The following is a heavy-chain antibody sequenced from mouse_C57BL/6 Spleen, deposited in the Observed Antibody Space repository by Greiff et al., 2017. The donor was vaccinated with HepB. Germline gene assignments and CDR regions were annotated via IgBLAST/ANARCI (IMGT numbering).Heavy chain of an antibody. CDR3: ARRWLQDYFDY. V-gene: IGHV1-72*01. CDR2: IDPNSGGT. Sequence: VQLQQPGAELVKPGASVKLSCKASGYTFTSYWMHWVKQRPGRGLEWIGRIDPNSGGTKYNEKFKSKATLTVDKPSSTAYMQRSSLTSEDSAVYYCARRWLQDYFDYWGQGTTLTVSS. D-gene: IGHD1-2*01. CDR1: GYTFTSYW. J-gene: IGHJ2*01.